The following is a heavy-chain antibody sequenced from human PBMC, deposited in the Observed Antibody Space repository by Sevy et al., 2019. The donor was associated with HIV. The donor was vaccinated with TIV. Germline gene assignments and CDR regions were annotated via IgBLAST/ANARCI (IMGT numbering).Heavy chain of an antibody. J-gene: IGHJ4*02. Sequence: GGSLRLSCSGSGFIFSDYYMSWIRQAPGRGLEWVSYISGSGITYYADPVEGRFTISRDNARNSQYLQMNSLRADETAVYYCARDPLLGIAREVARGGYWGQGTLVTVSS. CDR2: ISGSGIT. CDR1: GFIFSDYY. V-gene: IGHV3-11*01. CDR3: ARDPLLGIAREVARGGY. D-gene: IGHD2-2*03.